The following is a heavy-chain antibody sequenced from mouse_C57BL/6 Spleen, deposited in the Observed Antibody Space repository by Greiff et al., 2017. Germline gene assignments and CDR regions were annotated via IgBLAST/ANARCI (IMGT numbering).Heavy chain of an antibody. J-gene: IGHJ2*01. V-gene: IGHV5-4*03. CDR1: GFTFSSYA. D-gene: IGHD2-2*01. CDR3: ASEGLRQVYDY. CDR2: ISGGGSYN. Sequence: EVMLVESGGGLVKPGGSLKLSCAASGFTFSSYAMSWVRQTPEKRLEWVATISGGGSYNYYPDNVKGRLTISRDNAKNNLYLQMSHLKSEDTDMYYSASEGLRQVYDYWGQGTTLTVSS.